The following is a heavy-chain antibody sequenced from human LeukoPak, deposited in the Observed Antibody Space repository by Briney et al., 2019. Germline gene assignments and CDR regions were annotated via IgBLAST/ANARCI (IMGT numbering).Heavy chain of an antibody. CDR3: ARDYGAARPHYFDY. CDR1: GFTFSGYG. CDR2: ISYDGSNK. Sequence: GGSLRLSCAASGFTFSGYGMHWVRQAPGKGLEWVAVISYDGSNKYYADSVKGRFTISRDNSKNTLYLQMNSLRAEDTAVYYCARDYGAARPHYFDYWGQGTLVTVSS. V-gene: IGHV3-30*03. J-gene: IGHJ4*02. D-gene: IGHD6-6*01.